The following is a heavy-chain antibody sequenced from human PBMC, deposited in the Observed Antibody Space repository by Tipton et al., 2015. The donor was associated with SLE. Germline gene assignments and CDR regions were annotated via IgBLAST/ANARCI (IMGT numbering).Heavy chain of an antibody. CDR3: ARDRYDSSGYRRFDY. CDR1: GGSISSGDYY. J-gene: IGHJ4*02. Sequence: TLSLTCTVSGGSISSGDYYWSWIRQPPGKGLEWIGYHYYSGSTYYNPSLKSRVTISVDTSKNQFSLKLSSVAAADTAVYYCARDRYDSSGYRRFDYWGQGTLVAASS. V-gene: IGHV4-30-4*01. CDR2: HYYSGST. D-gene: IGHD3-22*01.